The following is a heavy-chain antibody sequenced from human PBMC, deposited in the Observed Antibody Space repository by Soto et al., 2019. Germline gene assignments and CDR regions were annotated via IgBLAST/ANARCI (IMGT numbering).Heavy chain of an antibody. V-gene: IGHV3-30-3*01. D-gene: IGHD6-6*01. CDR2: ISYDGSNK. CDR3: ARDWGEQLAPQLRPPWFDP. J-gene: IGHJ5*02. CDR1: GFTFSSYA. Sequence: GGSLRLSCAASGFTFSSYAMHWVRQAPGKGLEWVAVISYDGSNKYYADSVKGRFTISRDNSKNTLYLQMNSLRAEDTAVYYCARDWGEQLAPQLRPPWFDPWGQGTLVTVSS.